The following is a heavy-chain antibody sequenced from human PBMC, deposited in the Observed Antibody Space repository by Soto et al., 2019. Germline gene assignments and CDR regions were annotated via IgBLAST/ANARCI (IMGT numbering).Heavy chain of an antibody. D-gene: IGHD3-22*01. V-gene: IGHV4-31*03. CDR2: IYYSGST. Sequence: SETLSLTCTVSGGSISSGVYYWSWIRQHPGKGLEWIGYIYYSGSTYYNPSLKSRVTISVDTSKNQFSLKLSSVTAADTAVYYCARDDIVDERNYYYGMDVCCQRPTVTV. CDR1: GGSISSGVYY. J-gene: IGHJ6*02. CDR3: ARDDIVDERNYYYGMDV.